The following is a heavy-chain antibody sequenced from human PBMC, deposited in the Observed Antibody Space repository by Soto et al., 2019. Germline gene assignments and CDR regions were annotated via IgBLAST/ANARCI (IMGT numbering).Heavy chain of an antibody. D-gene: IGHD3-10*01. Sequence: SETLSLTCTVSGGSISSYYWSWIRQPPGKGLEWIGYIYYSGSTNYNPSLKSRVTISVDTSKNQFSLKLSSVTAADTAVYYCARGEDFGYYGSGSYYPWFDPWGQGTLVTVSS. CDR2: IYYSGST. CDR3: ARGEDFGYYGSGSYYPWFDP. J-gene: IGHJ5*02. V-gene: IGHV4-59*01. CDR1: GGSISSYY.